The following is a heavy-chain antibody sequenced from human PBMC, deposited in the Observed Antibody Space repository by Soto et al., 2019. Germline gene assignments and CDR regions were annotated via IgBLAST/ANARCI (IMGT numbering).Heavy chain of an antibody. CDR3: ARLYQRTGFDP. CDR1: GGSISSYY. J-gene: IGHJ5*02. Sequence: SETLSLTCTVSGGSISSYYWSWIRQPPGKGREWIGYIYYSGSTNYNPSLKSRVTISVDTSKNQFSLKLSSVTAADTAVYYCARLYQRTGFDPWGHGTLVTVSS. V-gene: IGHV4-59*08. D-gene: IGHD2-8*01. CDR2: IYYSGST.